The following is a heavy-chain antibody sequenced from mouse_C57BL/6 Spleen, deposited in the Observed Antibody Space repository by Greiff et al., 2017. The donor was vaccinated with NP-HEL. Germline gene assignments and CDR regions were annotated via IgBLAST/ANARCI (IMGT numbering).Heavy chain of an antibody. CDR3: ARLDDGYYPFAY. V-gene: IGHV1-80*01. CDR1: GYAFSSYW. J-gene: IGHJ3*01. Sequence: VQLQQSGAELVKPGASVKISCKASGYAFSSYWMNWVKQRPGKGLEWIGQIYPGDGDPNYNGKFKGKATLTADKSSSTAYMQLSSLTSEDSAVYFCARLDDGYYPFAYWGQGTLVTVSA. CDR2: IYPGDGDP. D-gene: IGHD2-3*01.